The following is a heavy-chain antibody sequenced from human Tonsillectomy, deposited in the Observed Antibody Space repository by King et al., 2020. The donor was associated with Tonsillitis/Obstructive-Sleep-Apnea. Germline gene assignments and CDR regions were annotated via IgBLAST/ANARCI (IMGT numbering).Heavy chain of an antibody. J-gene: IGHJ2*01. D-gene: IGHD3-10*01. CDR2: IKQDGREK. CDR3: ARDKAGGWYFDL. Sequence: VQLVESGGGLVQPGGSLRLSCAASGFTFSNYWVYWVRQAPGKGLEGVANIKQDGREKYYVDSVKGRFTISRDNAKNSLYLQMNSLRAEDTAVYYCARDKAGGWYFDLWGRGTLVTVSS. CDR1: GFTFSNYW. V-gene: IGHV3-7*03.